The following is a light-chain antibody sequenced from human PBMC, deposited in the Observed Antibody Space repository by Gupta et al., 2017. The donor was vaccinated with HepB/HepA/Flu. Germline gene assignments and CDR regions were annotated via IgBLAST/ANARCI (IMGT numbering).Light chain of an antibody. CDR1: QSITSW. V-gene: IGKV1-5*03. CDR2: KAS. Sequence: DIQMTQSPSTLSASIGDRVTFTCRAIQSITSWFAWYPQKPGKAPKLLIYKASTLKTGVPSRCSGSGSGTEFTLTISILQPDDFATYYCQQYNSFSWTFGQGTKGEFK. J-gene: IGKJ1*01. CDR3: QQYNSFSWT.